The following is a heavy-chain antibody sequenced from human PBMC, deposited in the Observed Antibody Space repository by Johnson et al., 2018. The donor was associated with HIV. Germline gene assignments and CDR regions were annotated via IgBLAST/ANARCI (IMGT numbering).Heavy chain of an antibody. CDR1: GFTFSDYY. CDR2: ISGSGGST. D-gene: IGHD3-16*01. Sequence: VQLVESGGGLVKPGGSLRLSCAASGFTFSDYYMSCVRQSPGKGLEWVSAISGSGGSTYYADSVKGRFTISRDNSKNTLYLQMNSLRAEDTAVYYCAKPMGGDDAFDIWGQGTTVTVSS. J-gene: IGHJ3*02. CDR3: AKPMGGDDAFDI. V-gene: IGHV3-23*04.